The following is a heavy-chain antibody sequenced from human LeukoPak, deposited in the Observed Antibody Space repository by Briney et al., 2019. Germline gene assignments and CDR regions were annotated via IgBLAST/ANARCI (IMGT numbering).Heavy chain of an antibody. CDR3: AKSPTISAAAY. D-gene: IGHD6-13*01. V-gene: IGHV3-21*04. Sequence: GGSLRLSCAASGFTFSSYSMNWVRQAPGKGLEWVSSISGSSSYIYYADSVKGRFTISRDNSKDTLYLQMNSLRAEDTAVYYCAKSPTISAAAYWGQGTLVTVSS. J-gene: IGHJ4*02. CDR2: ISGSSSYI. CDR1: GFTFSSYS.